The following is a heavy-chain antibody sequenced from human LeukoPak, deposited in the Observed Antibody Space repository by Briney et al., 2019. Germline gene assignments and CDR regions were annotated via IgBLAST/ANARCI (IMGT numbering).Heavy chain of an antibody. CDR2: IYYSGST. D-gene: IGHD3-3*01. J-gene: IGHJ5*02. CDR1: GGSISSSSYY. CDR3: ASKPPIKIFGVVIP. V-gene: IGHV4-39*01. Sequence: SETLSLTCTVSGGSISSSSYYWGWIRQPPGKGLEWIGSIYYSGSTYYNPSLKSRVTISVDTSKNQFSLKLSSVTAADTAVYYCASKPPIKIFGVVIPWGQGTLVTVSS.